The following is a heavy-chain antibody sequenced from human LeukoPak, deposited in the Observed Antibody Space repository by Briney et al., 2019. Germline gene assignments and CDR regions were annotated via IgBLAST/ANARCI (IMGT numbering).Heavy chain of an antibody. CDR1: GYTFTSYA. V-gene: IGHV1-18*01. CDR2: ISAYNGNT. J-gene: IGHJ4*02. CDR3: ARDDYGDYVLDY. Sequence: ASVKVSCKASGYTFTSYAMNWVRQAPGQGLEWMGWISAYNGNTNYAQKLQGRVTMTTDTSTSTAYMELRSLRSDDTAVYYCARDDYGDYVLDYWGLGTLVTVSS. D-gene: IGHD4-17*01.